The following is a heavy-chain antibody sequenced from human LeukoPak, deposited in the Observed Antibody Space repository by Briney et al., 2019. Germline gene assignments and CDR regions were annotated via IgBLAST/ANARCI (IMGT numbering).Heavy chain of an antibody. CDR3: ARALGGYNSCAMDV. J-gene: IGHJ6*02. CDR1: GGTFNTDA. Sequence: SVKVSCKASGGTFNTDAINWVRRAPGQGLQWMGRIIPVLGIANYAQEFQGRVTITADRSTSTAYMDLSSLRSDDTAVYYCARALGGYNSCAMDVWGQGTTVTVSS. CDR2: IIPVLGIA. D-gene: IGHD1-26*01. V-gene: IGHV1-69*04.